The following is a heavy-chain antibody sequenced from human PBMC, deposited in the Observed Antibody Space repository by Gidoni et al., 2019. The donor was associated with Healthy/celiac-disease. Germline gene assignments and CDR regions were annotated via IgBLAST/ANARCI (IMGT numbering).Heavy chain of an antibody. J-gene: IGHJ5*02. CDR2: INHSGST. V-gene: IGHV4-34*01. CDR3: ARGVMYYYGSGMGFWFDP. D-gene: IGHD3-10*01. CDR1: GGSFSGYY. Sequence: QVQLQQWGAGLFKPSETLSLTCAVYGGSFSGYYWSWIRQPPGKGLEWIGEINHSGSTNYNPSLKSRVTISVDTSKNQFSLKLSSVTAADTAVYYCARGVMYYYGSGMGFWFDPWGQGTLVTVSS.